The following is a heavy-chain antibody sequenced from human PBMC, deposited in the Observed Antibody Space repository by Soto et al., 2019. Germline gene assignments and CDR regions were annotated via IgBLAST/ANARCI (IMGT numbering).Heavy chain of an antibody. Sequence: SETLSLTCAVYGGSFSGYYWSWIRQPPGKGLEWIGEINHSGSTNYNPPLKSRVTISVDTSKNQFSLKLSSVTAADTAVYYCARWVVVVPAASYYYYGMDVWGQGTTVTVSS. CDR1: GGSFSGYY. CDR2: INHSGST. D-gene: IGHD2-2*01. V-gene: IGHV4-34*01. J-gene: IGHJ6*02. CDR3: ARWVVVVPAASYYYYGMDV.